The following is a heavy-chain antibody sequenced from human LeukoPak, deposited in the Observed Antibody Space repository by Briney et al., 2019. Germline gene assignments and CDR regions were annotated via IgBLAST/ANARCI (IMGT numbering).Heavy chain of an antibody. D-gene: IGHD1-26*01. Sequence: SETLSLTCTVSGDSLSSYYWSCVRQPPRKGLEWIGYIYYSGSTNYNPSPKSRVTISVDTSKNQFSLKLSPVTAADTAVYYCARGRLVGATQYDYWGQGTLVTVSS. CDR2: IYYSGST. J-gene: IGHJ4*02. V-gene: IGHV4-59*01. CDR1: GDSLSSYY. CDR3: ARGRLVGATQYDY.